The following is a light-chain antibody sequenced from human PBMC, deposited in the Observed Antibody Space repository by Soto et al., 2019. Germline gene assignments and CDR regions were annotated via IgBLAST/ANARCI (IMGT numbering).Light chain of an antibody. CDR1: QSVSSS. V-gene: IGKV3-11*01. CDR3: QQRSNWPRT. J-gene: IGKJ1*01. CDR2: DAS. Sequence: EMVLTQSPATLSLSPGEGATLSFRASQSVSSSLAWYQQKPGQAPMLLIYDASNRATGIPARFSGSGSGTDFTLTISSLEPEDFALYYCQQRSNWPRTFGQGTKVEIK.